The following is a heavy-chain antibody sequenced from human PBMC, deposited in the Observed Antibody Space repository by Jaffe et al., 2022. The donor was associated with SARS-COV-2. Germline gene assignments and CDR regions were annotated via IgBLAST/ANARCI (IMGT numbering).Heavy chain of an antibody. J-gene: IGHJ1*01. CDR1: GFTFSDYW. Sequence: EVQLVESGGALVQPGGSLRLSCAASGFTFSDYWMHWVRQAPGKGLVWVSRINSDGTSITYADSVRGRFTISRDNAKNTLYLQMDNLRADDTAFYYCASDQRYCTGGICYLPNWGQGTLVTVSS. D-gene: IGHD2-15*01. CDR2: INSDGTSI. CDR3: ASDQRYCTGGICYLPN. V-gene: IGHV3-74*03.